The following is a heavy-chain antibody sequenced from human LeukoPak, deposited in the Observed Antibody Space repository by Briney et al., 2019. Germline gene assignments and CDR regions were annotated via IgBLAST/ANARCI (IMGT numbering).Heavy chain of an antibody. D-gene: IGHD6-19*01. CDR3: ARTNKQWLVLGY. CDR1: GYTFTSYD. J-gene: IGHJ4*02. CDR2: MNPNSGNT. Sequence: GASVKVSCKASGYTFTSYDINWVQQATGQGLEWMGWMNPNSGNTGYAQKFQGRVTMTRNTSISTAYMELSSLRSEDTAVYYCARTNKQWLVLGYWGQGTLVTVSS. V-gene: IGHV1-8*01.